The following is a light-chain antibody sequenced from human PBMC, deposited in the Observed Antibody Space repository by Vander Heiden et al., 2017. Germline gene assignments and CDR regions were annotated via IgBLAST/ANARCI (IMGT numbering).Light chain of an antibody. CDR2: DAS. CDR1: QTVRSH. Sequence: EIVMTQSPGIVSLSPGESATLSCRASQTVRSHLAWYQQKPGQAPRLLIYDASTWATSVPARFSGSGSGTDFTLTISSLQSEDFAVYYCQQYYNWWTFGQGTKVELK. CDR3: QQYYNWWT. J-gene: IGKJ1*01. V-gene: IGKV3-15*01.